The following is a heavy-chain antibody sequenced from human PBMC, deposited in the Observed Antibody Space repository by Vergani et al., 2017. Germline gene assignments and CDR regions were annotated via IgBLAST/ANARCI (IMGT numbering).Heavy chain of an antibody. CDR3: ARGIYGDYKVRYYFDY. CDR1: GYSFTSYW. Sequence: EVQLVQSGAEVKKPGESLKISCKGSGYSFTSYWIGWVRQMPGKGLEWMGNIYPCDSDTRYSPSFQGQVTISADKSISTAYLQWSSLKASDTAMYYCARGIYGDYKVRYYFDYWGQGTLVTVSS. CDR2: IYPCDSDT. V-gene: IGHV5-51*01. D-gene: IGHD4-17*01. J-gene: IGHJ4*02.